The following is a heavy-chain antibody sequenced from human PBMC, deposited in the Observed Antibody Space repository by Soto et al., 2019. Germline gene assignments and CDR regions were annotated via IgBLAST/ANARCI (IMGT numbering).Heavy chain of an antibody. Sequence: SETLSLTCTVSGDSIFNGGHYWTWIRQHPGRGLEWISYIYHSGSTFSNPSLKSRVTTSLDTSKNQFSLKLSSVTAADTAVYYCARAPTNFWSAYYEYWGQGILVTVSS. CDR1: GDSIFNGGHY. CDR2: IYHSGST. CDR3: ARAPTNFWSAYYEY. V-gene: IGHV4-31*03. J-gene: IGHJ4*02. D-gene: IGHD3-3*01.